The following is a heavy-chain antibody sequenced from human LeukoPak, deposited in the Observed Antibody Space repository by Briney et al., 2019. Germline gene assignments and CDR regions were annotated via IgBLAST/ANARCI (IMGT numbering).Heavy chain of an antibody. D-gene: IGHD1-26*01. V-gene: IGHV1-2*02. Sequence: GASVKVSCKASGYTFTGYFMHWVRQAPGQGPEWMGWINPNSGGTNYAQKFQGRVIMTRDTSISTAYMELSRLRSDDTAVYYCARGLGGSGSYFLTFDYWGQGTLVTVSS. CDR1: GYTFTGYF. CDR3: ARGLGGSGSYFLTFDY. CDR2: INPNSGGT. J-gene: IGHJ4*02.